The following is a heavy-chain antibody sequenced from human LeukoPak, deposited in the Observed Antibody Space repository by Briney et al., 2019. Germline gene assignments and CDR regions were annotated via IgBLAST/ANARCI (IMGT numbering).Heavy chain of an antibody. Sequence: GGCLRLSRAASGFTFSSYGMHWVRQAPGKGLEWVAVIWYDGSNKYYVDSVRGGFTISRDNSKNTLYLQMNSLRAEDTAVYYCARGAKVTMVRGDCHYGMDVWGQGTTVTVSS. CDR1: GFTFSSYG. CDR2: IWYDGSNK. V-gene: IGHV3-33*01. J-gene: IGHJ6*02. CDR3: ARGAKVTMVRGDCHYGMDV. D-gene: IGHD3-10*01.